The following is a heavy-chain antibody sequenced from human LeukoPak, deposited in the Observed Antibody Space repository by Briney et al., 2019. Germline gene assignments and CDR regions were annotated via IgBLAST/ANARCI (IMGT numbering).Heavy chain of an antibody. CDR3: ARDSSSSKGYFDY. Sequence: GGSLRLSCAASGFTFSSYWMSWVRQAQGKGLEWVANIKQDGSEKYYVDSVKGRFTISRDNAKNSLYLQMNSLRAEDTAVYYCARDSSSSKGYFDYWGQGTLVTVSS. J-gene: IGHJ4*02. CDR1: GFTFSSYW. CDR2: IKQDGSEK. V-gene: IGHV3-7*01. D-gene: IGHD6-6*01.